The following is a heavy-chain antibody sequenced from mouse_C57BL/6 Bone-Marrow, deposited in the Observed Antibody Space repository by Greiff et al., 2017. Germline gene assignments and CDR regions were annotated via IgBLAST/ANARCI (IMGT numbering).Heavy chain of an antibody. J-gene: IGHJ3*01. Sequence: EVKLVESGGGLVKPGGSLKLSCAASGFTFSSYAMSWVRQTPEKRLEWVATISDGGSYTYYPDNVKGRFTISRDNAKNNLYLQMSHLKSEDTAVYYCAWLLPFAYWGQGTLVTVSA. CDR1: GFTFSSYA. CDR2: ISDGGSYT. CDR3: AWLLPFAY. V-gene: IGHV5-4*03. D-gene: IGHD2-3*01.